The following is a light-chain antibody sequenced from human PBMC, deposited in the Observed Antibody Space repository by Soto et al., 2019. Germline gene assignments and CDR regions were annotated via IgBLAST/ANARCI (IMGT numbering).Light chain of an antibody. CDR2: AAS. CDR3: QQYYSYPST. Sequence: AIRMTQSPSSFSASTGDRVTITCRASQGISSYLAWYQQKPGKAPKLLIYAASTLQSGFPSRFSGSGSGTDFTLTISCLQSEDFATYYCQQYYSYPSTFGQVTKLEIK. V-gene: IGKV1-8*01. CDR1: QGISSY. J-gene: IGKJ2*01.